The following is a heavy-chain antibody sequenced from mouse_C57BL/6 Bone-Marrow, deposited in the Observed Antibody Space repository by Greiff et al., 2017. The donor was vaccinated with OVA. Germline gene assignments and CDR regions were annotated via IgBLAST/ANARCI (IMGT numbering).Heavy chain of an antibody. CDR2: IDPENGDT. Sequence: EVKLQESGAELVRPGASVKLSCTASGFNIKDDYMHWVKQRPEQGLEWIGWIDPENGDTEYASKFQGKATITADTSSNTAYLQLSSLTSEDTAVYYCTTRKGYAMDYWGQGTSVTVSS. J-gene: IGHJ4*01. CDR1: GFNIKDDY. V-gene: IGHV14-4*01. CDR3: TTRKGYAMDY.